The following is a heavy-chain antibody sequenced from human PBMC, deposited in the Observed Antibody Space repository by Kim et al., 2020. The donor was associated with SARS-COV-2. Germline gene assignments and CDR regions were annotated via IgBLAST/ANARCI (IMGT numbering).Heavy chain of an antibody. J-gene: IGHJ4*02. V-gene: IGHV4-30-4*01. CDR3: ARVRFSITSFGVVTRLFDY. CDR2: IYYSGST. Sequence: SETLSLTCTVSGGSISSGDYYWSWIRQPPGKGLEWIGYIYYSGSTYYNPSLKSRVTISVDTSKNQFSLEKSSVTAADTAVYYCARVRFSITSFGVVTRLFDYWGQGILVTVPS. CDR1: GGSISSGDYY. D-gene: IGHD3-3*01.